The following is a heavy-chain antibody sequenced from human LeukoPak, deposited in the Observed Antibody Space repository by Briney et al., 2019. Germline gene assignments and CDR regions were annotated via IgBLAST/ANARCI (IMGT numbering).Heavy chain of an antibody. V-gene: IGHV1-69*05. Sequence: ASVKVSCKASGGTFSSYAISWVRQAPGQGLEWVGRIIPIFGTANYAQKFQGRVTITTDESTSTAYMELSSLRSEDTAVYYCARALAYDSSAHGYWGQGTLVTVSS. J-gene: IGHJ4*02. D-gene: IGHD3-22*01. CDR2: IIPIFGTA. CDR3: ARALAYDSSAHGY. CDR1: GGTFSSYA.